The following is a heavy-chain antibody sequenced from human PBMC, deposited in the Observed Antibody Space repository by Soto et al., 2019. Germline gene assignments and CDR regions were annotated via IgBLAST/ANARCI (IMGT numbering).Heavy chain of an antibody. CDR2: ISAYNGNT. CDR1: GYTFTSYG. CDR3: ARDPARYSSSYFDY. V-gene: IGHV1-18*01. J-gene: IGHJ4*02. Sequence: GASVKVSCKASGYTFTSYGISWVRQAPGPGLEWMGWISAYNGNTNYAQKLQGRVTMTTDTSTSTAYMELRSLRSDDTAVYYCARDPARYSSSYFDYWGQGTLVTVPQ. D-gene: IGHD6-6*01.